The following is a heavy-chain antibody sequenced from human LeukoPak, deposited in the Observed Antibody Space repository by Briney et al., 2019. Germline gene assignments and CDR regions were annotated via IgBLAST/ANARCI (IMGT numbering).Heavy chain of an antibody. Sequence: ASVKVSCKASGYTFTSYDISWVRQAPGQGLEWMGWISAYNGNTNYAQKLQGRVTMTTDTSTSTAYMELRSLRSDDTAVYYCARFKFVAAAGNVVDYWGQGTLVTVSS. CDR1: GYTFTSYD. V-gene: IGHV1-18*01. CDR3: ARFKFVAAAGNVVDY. D-gene: IGHD6-13*01. CDR2: ISAYNGNT. J-gene: IGHJ4*02.